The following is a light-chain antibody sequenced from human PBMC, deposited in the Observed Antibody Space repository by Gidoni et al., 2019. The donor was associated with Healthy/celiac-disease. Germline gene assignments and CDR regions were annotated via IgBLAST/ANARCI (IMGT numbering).Light chain of an antibody. CDR2: GAS. CDR1: QSVSSSY. Sequence: EIVLTQSPGTLSLSPGERATLSCRASQSVSSSYLAWYQQKPGQAPRLLIYGASGRATGIPDRFSGSGSGTDFTLTISRLEPEDFAVYYCQQYGSSSWTFXXXTKVEIK. J-gene: IGKJ1*01. V-gene: IGKV3-20*01. CDR3: QQYGSSSWT.